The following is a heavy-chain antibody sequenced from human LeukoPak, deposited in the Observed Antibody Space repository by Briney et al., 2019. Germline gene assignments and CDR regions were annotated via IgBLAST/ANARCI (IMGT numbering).Heavy chain of an antibody. CDR1: GGSISSYY. V-gene: IGHV4-59*08. J-gene: IGHJ4*02. Sequence: SETLSLTCTVSGGSISSYYWTWIRQPPGKGLEWIGFIYYSGSTNYNPSLKSRVTISGDRSTNHFSLKMTSMTAADTAVYYCARHFDYWGQGILVTVSS. CDR3: ARHFDY. CDR2: IYYSGST.